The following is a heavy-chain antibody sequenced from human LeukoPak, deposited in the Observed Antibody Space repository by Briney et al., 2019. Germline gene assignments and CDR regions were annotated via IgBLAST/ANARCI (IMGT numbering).Heavy chain of an antibody. D-gene: IGHD3-10*01. V-gene: IGHV3-53*01. J-gene: IGHJ6*04. Sequence: PGGSLNLSCEASGFTVSSNYMSWVRQAPGKGLEWVSVIYSGGSTYYADSVKGRFTISRDNSKNTLYLQMNSLRAEDTAVYYCARRRGYYYGMDVWGKGTTVTVSS. CDR3: ARRRGYYYGMDV. CDR1: GFTVSSNY. CDR2: IYSGGST.